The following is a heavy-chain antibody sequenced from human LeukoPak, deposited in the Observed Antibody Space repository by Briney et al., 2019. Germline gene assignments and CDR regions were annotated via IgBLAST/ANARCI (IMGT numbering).Heavy chain of an antibody. CDR3: ARDPLLSYYDILTGYYPVEAY. D-gene: IGHD3-9*01. Sequence: PGGSLRLSCAASGFTFSSYEMNWVRQAPGKGLEWVSYISSSGSTIYYADSVKGRFTISRDNAKNSLYLQMNSLRAEDTAVYYCARDPLLSYYDILTGYYPVEAYWGQGTLVTVSS. CDR1: GFTFSSYE. V-gene: IGHV3-48*03. CDR2: ISSSGSTI. J-gene: IGHJ4*02.